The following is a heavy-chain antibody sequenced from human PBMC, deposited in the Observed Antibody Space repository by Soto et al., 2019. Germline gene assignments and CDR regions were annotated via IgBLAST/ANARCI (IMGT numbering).Heavy chain of an antibody. CDR2: ISGYNGYP. Sequence: QIHLVQSGAEVRKPGASVNVSCKTSGYIFTNYGVSWVRQAPGEGLEVVGWISGYNGYPKYGQRFQGRVTLSTDTSTTTGYMELRNLRSDDTAVYYCARVSSGALYDYWGQGTLLTVSS. CDR1: GYIFTNYG. V-gene: IGHV1-18*04. CDR3: ARVSSGALYDY. J-gene: IGHJ4*02.